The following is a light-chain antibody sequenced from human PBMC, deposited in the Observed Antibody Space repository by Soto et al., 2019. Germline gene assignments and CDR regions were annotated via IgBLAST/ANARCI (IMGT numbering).Light chain of an antibody. Sequence: DIPLTQSPSFLSASVGEGVTITCRARQGISTYLAWYLQRPGKAPKLLIYGASTLQSGVPSRFSGSGSGTEFTLTISTLQPEDFGTYYCQQLNSDWYAFGQGTKLEIK. CDR3: QQLNSDWYA. CDR2: GAS. J-gene: IGKJ2*01. V-gene: IGKV1-9*01. CDR1: QGISTY.